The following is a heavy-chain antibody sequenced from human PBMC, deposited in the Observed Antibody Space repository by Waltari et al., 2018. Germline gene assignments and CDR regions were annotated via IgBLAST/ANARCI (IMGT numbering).Heavy chain of an antibody. CDR3: ARGPMVVAPTLVDN. CDR1: GFLFHNST. Sequence: LVESGRGLVKPGGSLRLSCSVSGFLFHNSTLIWVRQAPGQGLEWVASVSGRSSYIFYGDSVKGRFLISRDNSQNSLYLQMNRLRAGDTGVYYCARGPMVVAPTLVDNWGQGTLVTVSS. CDR2: VSGRSSYI. V-gene: IGHV3-21*06. D-gene: IGHD2-21*01. J-gene: IGHJ4*02.